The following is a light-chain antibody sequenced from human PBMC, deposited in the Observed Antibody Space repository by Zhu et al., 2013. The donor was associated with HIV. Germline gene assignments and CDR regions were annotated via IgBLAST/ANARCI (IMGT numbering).Light chain of an antibody. J-gene: IGKJ3*01. Sequence: DIQMTQSPSSLSAFVGDKVTITCRASQDIGRYVAWYQQRPGKAPKLLIYSTSTLQSGVPSRFSGSGSGTGFTLTISSLQAEDVATYYCQKYNSAPLTFGPGTKVDIK. CDR3: QKYNSAPLT. CDR1: QDIGRY. CDR2: STS. V-gene: IGKV1-27*01.